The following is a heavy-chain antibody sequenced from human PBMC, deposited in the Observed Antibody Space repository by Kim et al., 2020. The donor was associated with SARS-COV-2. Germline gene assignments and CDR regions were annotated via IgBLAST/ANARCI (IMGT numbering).Heavy chain of an antibody. CDR3: ARHLDYGDYEVA. CDR1: GGSISRYY. D-gene: IGHD4-17*01. CDR2: IYYSGST. Sequence: SETLSLTCTVSGGSISRYYWSWIRQPPGKGLEWIGYIYYSGSTNYNPSLKSRVTISVDTSKNQFSLKLSSVTAADTAVYYCARHLDYGDYEVAWGQGTMVTVSS. V-gene: IGHV4-59*08. J-gene: IGHJ3*01.